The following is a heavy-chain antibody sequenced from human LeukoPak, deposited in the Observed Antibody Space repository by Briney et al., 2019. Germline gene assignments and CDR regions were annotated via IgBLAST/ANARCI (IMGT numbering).Heavy chain of an antibody. V-gene: IGHV1-18*01. CDR2: ISAYNGNT. J-gene: IGHJ5*02. CDR1: GYTFTSYG. D-gene: IGHD2-2*01. Sequence: ASVKVSCTASGYTFTSYGISWVRQAPGQGLEWMGWISAYNGNTNYAQKLQGRVTMTTDTSTSTAYMELRSLRSDDTAVYYCAREVPAANWFDPWGQGTLVTVSS. CDR3: AREVPAANWFDP.